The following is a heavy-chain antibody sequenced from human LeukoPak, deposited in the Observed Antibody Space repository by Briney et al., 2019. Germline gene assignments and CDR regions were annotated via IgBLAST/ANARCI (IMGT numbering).Heavy chain of an antibody. J-gene: IGHJ4*02. V-gene: IGHV4-59*01. CDR3: ARGGNALDY. CDR2: FYYTGST. CDR1: GGSISTYY. D-gene: IGHD4-23*01. Sequence: SETLSLTCTVSGGSISTYYWSWTRQPPGKGLDWIGSFYYTGSTNYNPSLRSRVTISLDTSKNQISLRLSSVTAADTAVYCCARGGNALDYWGQGTLVTVSS.